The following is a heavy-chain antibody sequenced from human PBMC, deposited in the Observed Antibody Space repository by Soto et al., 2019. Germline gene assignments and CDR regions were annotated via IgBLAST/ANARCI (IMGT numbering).Heavy chain of an antibody. D-gene: IGHD3-3*01. CDR3: ARGLSIFGVANPSASWFDP. CDR2: INPSGGST. J-gene: IGHJ5*02. Sequence: ASVKVSCKASGYTFTSYYMHWVRQAPGQGLEWMGIINPSGGSTSYAQKFQGRVTMTRDTSTSTVYMELSSLRSEDTAVYYCARGLSIFGVANPSASWFDPWGQGTLVTVSS. V-gene: IGHV1-46*01. CDR1: GYTFTSYY.